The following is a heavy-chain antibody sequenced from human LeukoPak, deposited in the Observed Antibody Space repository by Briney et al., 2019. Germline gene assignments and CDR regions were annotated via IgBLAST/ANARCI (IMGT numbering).Heavy chain of an antibody. V-gene: IGHV4-4*02. J-gene: IGHJ4*02. CDR2: IFHNGTT. D-gene: IGHD2-15*01. CDR1: GGSISSGNW. Sequence: PSGTLSLTCVVSGGSISSGNWWTWVRQPPGKGLEWLGEIFHNGTTNYNPSLKSRVTISLDKSNNQFSLKLSSVTAADTAVYSCARAGVVVRWFYWGQGTLVTVSS. CDR3: ARAGVVVRWFY.